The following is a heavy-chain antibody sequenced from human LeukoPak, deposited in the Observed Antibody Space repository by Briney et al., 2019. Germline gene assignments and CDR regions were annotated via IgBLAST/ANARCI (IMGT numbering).Heavy chain of an antibody. CDR3: ARAIAVAGYYFDY. Sequence: PSETLSLTCTVSGGSISSYYWSWIRQPPGKPPGKGLEWIGYIHYSGSTNYNPSLKSRVTISVDTPKNQFSLKLSSVTAADTAVYYCARAIAVAGYYFDYWGQGTLVTVSS. V-gene: IGHV4-59*01. J-gene: IGHJ4*02. D-gene: IGHD6-19*01. CDR2: IHYSGST. CDR1: GGSISSYY.